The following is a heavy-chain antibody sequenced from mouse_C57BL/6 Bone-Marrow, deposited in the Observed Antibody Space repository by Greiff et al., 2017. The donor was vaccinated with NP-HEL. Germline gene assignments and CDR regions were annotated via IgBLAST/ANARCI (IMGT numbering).Heavy chain of an antibody. Sequence: EVQLQQSGGGLVQPGGSLKLSCAASGFTFSDYGMAWVRQAPRKGPEWVAFISNLAYSIYYADTVTGRFTISRENAKNTLYLEMSSLRSEDTAMYYCARQYGSSSWYFDVWGTGTTVTVSS. CDR1: GFTFSDYG. V-gene: IGHV5-15*01. CDR2: ISNLAYSI. J-gene: IGHJ1*03. CDR3: ARQYGSSSWYFDV. D-gene: IGHD1-1*01.